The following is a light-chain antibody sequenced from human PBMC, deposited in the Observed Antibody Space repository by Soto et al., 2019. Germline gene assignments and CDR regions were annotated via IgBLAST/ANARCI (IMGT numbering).Light chain of an antibody. CDR3: CSYAGSQTWV. CDR2: DVT. J-gene: IGLJ3*02. V-gene: IGLV2-11*01. CDR1: SSDVGAYNY. Sequence: QSALTQPRSVSGSPGQSVTISCTGSSSDVGAYNYVSWYQQHPGKAPKLIIYDVTKRPSGVPDRFSASKSGNTASLTIPGLQAEDEADYYCCSYAGSQTWVFGGGTKVTVL.